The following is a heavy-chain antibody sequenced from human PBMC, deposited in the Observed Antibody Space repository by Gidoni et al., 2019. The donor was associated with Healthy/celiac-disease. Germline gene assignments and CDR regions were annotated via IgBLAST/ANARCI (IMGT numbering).Heavy chain of an antibody. J-gene: IGHJ4*02. V-gene: IGHV3-23*01. Sequence: EVQLLESGGGLVQPGGSLRLSCAASGFIFSSYALSLVRQAPGKGLGWVPAIRGSGGSTYYADSVKGRFTISRDNAKNTLYLQMNSLRAEDTAVYYCAKEHPDIVVVVAAIAGVNYFDYWGQGTLVTVSS. CDR2: IRGSGGST. CDR1: GFIFSSYA. D-gene: IGHD2-15*01. CDR3: AKEHPDIVVVVAAIAGVNYFDY.